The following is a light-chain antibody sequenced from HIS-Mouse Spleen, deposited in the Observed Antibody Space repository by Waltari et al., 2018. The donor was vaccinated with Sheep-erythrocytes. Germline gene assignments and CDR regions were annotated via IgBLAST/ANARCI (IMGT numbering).Light chain of an antibody. J-gene: IGLJ3*02. CDR1: KLGDKY. CDR3: YSAADNNLV. CDR2: QDT. V-gene: IGLV3-1*01. Sequence: SSELTQPPSVSVSPGQTASITCAGDKLGDKYACWYQQKPGQSPVLVIYQDTKRPSGIPERFSGSNSGNTVTLTISGAQVEDEADYYCYSAADNNLVFGGGTKLTVL.